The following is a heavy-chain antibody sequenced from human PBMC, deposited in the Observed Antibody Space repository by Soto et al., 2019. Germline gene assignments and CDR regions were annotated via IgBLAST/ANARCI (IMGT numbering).Heavy chain of an antibody. CDR2: FDPEDGET. D-gene: IGHD3-22*01. CDR1: GYTLTELS. J-gene: IGHJ6*02. V-gene: IGHV1-24*01. CDR3: ATDGYFYDSSGYYPPYYYGMDV. Sequence: QVQLVQSGAEVKKPGASVKVSCKVSGYTLTELSMHWVRQAPGKWLEWMGGFDPEDGETIYAQKFQGRVTMTEDTSTDTAYMELSSLRSEDTAVYYCATDGYFYDSSGYYPPYYYGMDVWGQGTTVTVSS.